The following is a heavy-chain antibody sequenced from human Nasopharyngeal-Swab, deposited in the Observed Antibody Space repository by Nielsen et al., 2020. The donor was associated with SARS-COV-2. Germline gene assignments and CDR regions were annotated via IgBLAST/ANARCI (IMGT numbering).Heavy chain of an antibody. J-gene: IGHJ6*02. D-gene: IGHD2-15*01. V-gene: IGHV1-8*01. CDR1: GYTFTSYD. Sequence: SVPVPCQASGYTFTSYDINRVRQAPGQGLEWMGWINPNSGNTGYEKKFQGRVTMTRNTSISTAYMELSSLRAEDTAVYYCARGPIKGYCSGGSCYFSGGMDVWGQGTTVTVSS. CDR3: ARGPIKGYCSGGSCYFSGGMDV. CDR2: INPNSGNT.